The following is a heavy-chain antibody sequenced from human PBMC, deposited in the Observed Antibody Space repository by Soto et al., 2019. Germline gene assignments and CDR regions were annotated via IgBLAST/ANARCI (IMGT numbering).Heavy chain of an antibody. CDR2: ISYDGSNK. CDR1: GFTFSSYA. V-gene: IGHV3-30-3*01. CDR3: ARDGYGDSSSSTPESYYYYGMDV. D-gene: IGHD6-6*01. Sequence: QVQLVESGGGVVQPGRSLRLSCAASGFTFSSYAMHWVRQAPGKGLEWVAVISYDGSNKYYADSVKGRFTISRDNSKNTLYLQMNSLRAEDTAVYYCARDGYGDSSSSTPESYYYYGMDVWGQGTTVTVSS. J-gene: IGHJ6*02.